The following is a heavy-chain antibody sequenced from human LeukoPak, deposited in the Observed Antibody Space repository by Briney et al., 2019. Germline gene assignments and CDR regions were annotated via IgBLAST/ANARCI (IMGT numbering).Heavy chain of an antibody. CDR2: IGTAGDT. CDR1: GFTFSSYD. Sequence: EGSLRLSCAASGFTFSSYDMHWVRQVTGKGLEWVSAIGTAGDTYYPGSVKGRFTISRENAKSSLYLQMNSLRAEDTAVYYCARDGFPGIYAFDIWGQGTMVTVSS. D-gene: IGHD3-10*01. CDR3: ARDGFPGIYAFDI. J-gene: IGHJ3*02. V-gene: IGHV3-13*01.